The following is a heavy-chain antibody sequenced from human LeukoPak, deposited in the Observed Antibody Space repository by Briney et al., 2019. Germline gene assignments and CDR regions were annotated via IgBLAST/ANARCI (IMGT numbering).Heavy chain of an antibody. Sequence: SETLSLTCTVSGGSISSYYWNWIRQPAGKGLEWIGRIYSSGNTNYNPSLKSRVTMSVDTSKNQFSLKLNSVTAADTAVYYCARGARYCSSTSCSAAFDIWGQGTMVTVSS. CDR1: GGSISSYY. V-gene: IGHV4-4*07. CDR2: IYSSGNT. J-gene: IGHJ3*02. D-gene: IGHD2-2*01. CDR3: ARGARYCSSTSCSAAFDI.